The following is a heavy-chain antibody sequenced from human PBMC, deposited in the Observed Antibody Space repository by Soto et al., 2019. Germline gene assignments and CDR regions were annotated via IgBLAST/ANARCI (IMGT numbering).Heavy chain of an antibody. CDR3: AREYYDFWSGYFNWFDX. V-gene: IGHV1-2*04. CDR2: INPNSGGT. Sequence: ASVKVSCKASGYTFTGYYMHWVRQAPGQGLEWMGWINPNSGGTNYAQKFQGWVTMTRDTSISTAYMELSRLRSDDTAVYYCAREYYDFWSGYFNWFDXWGQGTLVTVSS. CDR1: GYTFTGYY. J-gene: IGHJ5*02. D-gene: IGHD3-3*01.